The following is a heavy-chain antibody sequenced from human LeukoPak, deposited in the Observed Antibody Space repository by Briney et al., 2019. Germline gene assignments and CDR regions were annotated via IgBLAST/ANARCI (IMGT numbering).Heavy chain of an antibody. CDR2: IWYDGSNK. Sequence: GGSLRLSCAASGFTFSSYGMHWVRQAPGKGLEWVALIWYDGSNKYYTDSVKGRFTISRDNSKNTLYLQMNSLRAEDTAVYYCARDPNSSGYYFPSYFDYWGQGTLVTVSS. J-gene: IGHJ4*02. D-gene: IGHD3-22*01. CDR1: GFTFSSYG. V-gene: IGHV3-33*01. CDR3: ARDPNSSGYYFPSYFDY.